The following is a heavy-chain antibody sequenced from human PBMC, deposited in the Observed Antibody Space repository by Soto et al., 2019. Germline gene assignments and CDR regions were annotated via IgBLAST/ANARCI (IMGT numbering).Heavy chain of an antibody. V-gene: IGHV1-69*06. Sequence: QVQLVQSGAEVKKPGSSVKVSCKASGGTISTFAIAWVRQAPGQGLECMGGINNLFGTTNYAQKFQGRVTITAAKSTNIAYMELRSLSFEDTAVYYCESGVLVVMGGHYSMDVWGQGTTVTVSS. CDR2: INNLFGTT. CDR1: GGTISTFA. CDR3: ESGVLVVMGGHYSMDV. J-gene: IGHJ6*02. D-gene: IGHD2-15*01.